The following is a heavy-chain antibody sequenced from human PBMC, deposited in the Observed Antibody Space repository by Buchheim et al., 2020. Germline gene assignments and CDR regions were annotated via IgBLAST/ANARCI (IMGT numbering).Heavy chain of an antibody. CDR1: GFTFSSYG. Sequence: QVQLVESGGGVVQPGRSLRLSCAASGFTFSSYGMHWVRQAPGKGLEWVAVIWHDGSNKYYADSVKGRFTISRDNSKNTLYLQMNSLRAEDTAVYYCARADTTYYYDSSGYSPAFDIWGQGT. V-gene: IGHV3-33*01. J-gene: IGHJ3*02. D-gene: IGHD3-22*01. CDR2: IWHDGSNK. CDR3: ARADTTYYYDSSGYSPAFDI.